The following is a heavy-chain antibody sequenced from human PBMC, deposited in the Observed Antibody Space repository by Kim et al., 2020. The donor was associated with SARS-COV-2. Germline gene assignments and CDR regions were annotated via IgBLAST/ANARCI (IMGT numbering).Heavy chain of an antibody. V-gene: IGHV3-74*01. CDR2: ITSDGSST. Sequence: GGSLRLSCAASGFTFSDYWMHWVRQAPGKGLVWVSRITSDGSSTSYADSVKGRFTISRDNAKNTLYLQMNSLSAEDTAVYYCVRDSRYCPEYWGQGTLVTVSS. CDR3: VRDSRYCPEY. J-gene: IGHJ4*02. D-gene: IGHD2-15*01. CDR1: GFTFSDYW.